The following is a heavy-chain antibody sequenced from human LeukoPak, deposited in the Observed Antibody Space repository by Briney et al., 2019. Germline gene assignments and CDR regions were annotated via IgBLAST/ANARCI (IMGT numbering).Heavy chain of an antibody. Sequence: SETLSLTCTASGSSISSSSYYWGWIRQPPGKGLEWIGSIYYSGSTYYNPSLKSRVTISVDTSKNQFSLKLSSVTAADTAVYYCARLRGLLNFDYWGQGTLVTVSS. CDR3: ARLRGLLNFDY. CDR1: GSSISSSSYY. D-gene: IGHD3-10*01. CDR2: IYYSGST. V-gene: IGHV4-39*01. J-gene: IGHJ4*02.